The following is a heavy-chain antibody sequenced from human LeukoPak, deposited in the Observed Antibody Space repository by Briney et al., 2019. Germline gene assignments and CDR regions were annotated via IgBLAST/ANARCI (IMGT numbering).Heavy chain of an antibody. CDR2: ISAYNGNT. CDR1: GYTFTSYG. J-gene: IGHJ4*02. Sequence: ASVKVSCKASGYTFTSYGISWVRQAPGQGLEWMGWISAYNGNTNYAQKLQGRVTMTTDTSTSTAYMELRSLRSDDTAVYYCSRLGSGSYYNTLRYWGQVTLVTVSS. CDR3: SRLGSGSYYNTLRY. D-gene: IGHD3-10*01. V-gene: IGHV1-18*01.